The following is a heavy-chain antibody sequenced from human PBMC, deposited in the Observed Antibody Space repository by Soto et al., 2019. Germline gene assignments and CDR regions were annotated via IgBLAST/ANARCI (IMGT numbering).Heavy chain of an antibody. D-gene: IGHD4-17*01. J-gene: IGHJ3*02. Sequence: SETLSLTCTVSGGSISSGGYYWSWIRQHPGKGLEWIGYIYYSGSTYYNPSLKSRVTISVDTSKNQFSLKLSSVTAADTAVYYCARDSPMTTVTTTAFDTCGQGTMVTVSS. V-gene: IGHV4-31*03. CDR3: ARDSPMTTVTTTAFDT. CDR2: IYYSGST. CDR1: GGSISSGGYY.